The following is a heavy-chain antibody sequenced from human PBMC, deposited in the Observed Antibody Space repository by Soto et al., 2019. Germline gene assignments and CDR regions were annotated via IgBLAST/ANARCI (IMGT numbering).Heavy chain of an antibody. CDR1: GYSFTSYW. CDR2: IYPGDSDT. CDR3: AREIAAAGIYYYGMDV. J-gene: IGHJ6*02. Sequence: SGESLKISCKGSGYSFTSYWIGWVRQMPGKGLEWMGIIYPGDSDTRYSPSFQGQVTISADKSISAAYLQWSSLKASDTAMYYCAREIAAAGIYYYGMDVWGQGTTVTVSS. V-gene: IGHV5-51*01. D-gene: IGHD6-13*01.